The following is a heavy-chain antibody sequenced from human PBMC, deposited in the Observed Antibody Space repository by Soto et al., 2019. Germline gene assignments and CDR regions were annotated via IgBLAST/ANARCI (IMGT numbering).Heavy chain of an antibody. CDR2: IIPIFGTA. D-gene: IGHD6-6*01. CDR3: ARDEKLGSHSSSYDYYYYGMDV. Sequence: SVKVSCKASGGTFSSYAISWVRQAPGQGLEWMGGIIPIFGTANYAQKFQGRVTITADESTSTAYMELSSLRSEDTGVYYCARDEKLGSHSSSYDYYYYGMDVWGQGTTVTVSS. J-gene: IGHJ6*02. V-gene: IGHV1-69*13. CDR1: GGTFSSYA.